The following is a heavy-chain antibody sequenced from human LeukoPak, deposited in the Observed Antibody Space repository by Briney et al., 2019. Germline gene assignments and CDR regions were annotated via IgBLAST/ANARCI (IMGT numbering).Heavy chain of an antibody. J-gene: IGHJ5*01. CDR1: GYTFSGYF. CDR3: ARGQPYGNYNYFDS. V-gene: IGHV1-2*06. CDR2: INPNTGYP. D-gene: IGHD4-11*01. Sequence: GASVKVSCKASGYTFSGYFIRWVRQAPGQGLEWMGRINPNTGYPNHAQNFQGRVTMTRDTSISTAYMELSRLTTDDTAVYFCARGQPYGNYNYFDSWGQGTLVTV.